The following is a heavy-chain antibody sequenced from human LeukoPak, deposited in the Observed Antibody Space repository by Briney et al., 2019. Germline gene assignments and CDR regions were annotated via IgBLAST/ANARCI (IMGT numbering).Heavy chain of an antibody. CDR1: GYTFTSYA. Sequence: GASVKVSCKASGYTFTSYAMNWVRQAPGQGLEWMGWINTNTGNPTYAQGFTGRFVFSLDTSVSTAYLQISSLKAEDTAVYYCARTGDYGGNNWFDPWGQGTLVTVSS. J-gene: IGHJ5*02. D-gene: IGHD4-23*01. V-gene: IGHV7-4-1*02. CDR3: ARTGDYGGNNWFDP. CDR2: INTNTGNP.